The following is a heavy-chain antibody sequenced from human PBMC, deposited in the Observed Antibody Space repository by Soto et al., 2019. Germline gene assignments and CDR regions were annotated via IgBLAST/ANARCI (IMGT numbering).Heavy chain of an antibody. CDR3: VRQGIGNLHGLVDV. CDR1: SGPTSSHN. CDR2: VYSTGGT. V-gene: IGHV4-59*08. J-gene: IGHJ6*02. Sequence: QVQLQQSGPGLVKPSETLSLTCSVSSGPTSSHNWGWIRQTPGRGLGWIGYVYSTGGTSYNPSLISRVTISADTSTNHISLTLTSVTAADTAVYYCVRQGIGNLHGLVDVWGQGTTVRVSS. D-gene: IGHD1-1*01.